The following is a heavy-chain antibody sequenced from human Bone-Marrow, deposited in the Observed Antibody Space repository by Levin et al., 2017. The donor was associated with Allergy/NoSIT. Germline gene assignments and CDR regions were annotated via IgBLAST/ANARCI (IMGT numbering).Heavy chain of an antibody. CDR3: EVSDDDFDI. CDR2: INSDGTIT. V-gene: IGHV3-74*01. CDR1: GFAFSRYW. Sequence: GGSLRLSCVASGFAFSRYWMHWVRQAPGKGLMWVARINSDGTITSYADSVKDRFTVSRDNRENTLSLQMSSLSADDTAVYYCEVSDDDFDIWGQGTMVNVSS. J-gene: IGHJ3*02.